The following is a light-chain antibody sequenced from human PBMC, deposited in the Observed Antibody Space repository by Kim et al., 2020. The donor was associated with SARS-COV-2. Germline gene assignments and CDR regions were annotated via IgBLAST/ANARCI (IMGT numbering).Light chain of an antibody. V-gene: IGLV3-27*01. J-gene: IGLJ3*02. CDR3: YSAADTMGWV. Sequence: SYELTQPSSVSVSPGQTARITCSGDVLAKKYARWFQQKPGQAPVLVIYKDSERPSGIPERFSGSSSGTTVTLTISGAQVEDEADYYCYSAADTMGWVFGGGTQLTVL. CDR2: KDS. CDR1: VLAKKY.